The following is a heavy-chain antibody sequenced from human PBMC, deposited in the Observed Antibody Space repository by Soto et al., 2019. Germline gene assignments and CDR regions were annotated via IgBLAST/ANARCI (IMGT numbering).Heavy chain of an antibody. J-gene: IGHJ4*02. CDR1: GFTFRNYG. CDR2: IWYDGSNK. CDR3: ARGRDGYNPDY. V-gene: IGHV3-33*01. D-gene: IGHD5-12*01. Sequence: QVQLVESGGGVVQPGRSLRLSCAASGFTFRNYGMHWVRQAPGKGLEWMAVIWYDGSNKDHADSVKGRFTISRDNSKNTLYLQVNSLRDEDTAVYYCARGRDGYNPDYWGQGTLVTVSS.